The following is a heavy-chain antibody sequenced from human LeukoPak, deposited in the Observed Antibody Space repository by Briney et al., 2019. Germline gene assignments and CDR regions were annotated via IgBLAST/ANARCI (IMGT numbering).Heavy chain of an antibody. V-gene: IGHV3-21*01. J-gene: IGHJ4*02. Sequence: GGSLRLSCAASGFTFSSYSMNWVRQAPGKGPEWVSSISSSSSYIYYADSVKGRFTISRDSAKNSLYLQMNSLRAEDTAVYYCARSSGSYLDYWGQGTLVTVSS. D-gene: IGHD1-26*01. CDR1: GFTFSSYS. CDR3: ARSSGSYLDY. CDR2: ISSSSSYI.